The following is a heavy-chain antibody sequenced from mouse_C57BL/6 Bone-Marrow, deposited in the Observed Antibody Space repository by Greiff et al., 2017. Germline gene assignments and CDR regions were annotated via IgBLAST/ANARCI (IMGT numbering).Heavy chain of an antibody. CDR2: INPNNGGT. CDR3: ARSSRTAQAPGAMDD. D-gene: IGHD3-2*02. V-gene: IGHV1-18*01. Sequence: VQLQQSGPELVKPGASVKIPCKASGYTFTDYNMDWVKQSHGKSLEWIGDINPNNGGTIYNEKFKSKAPLTVDKSSSTAYMQISSLTSEDSAVYYCARSSRTAQAPGAMDDWGQGTSVTVSS. J-gene: IGHJ4*01. CDR1: GYTFTDYN.